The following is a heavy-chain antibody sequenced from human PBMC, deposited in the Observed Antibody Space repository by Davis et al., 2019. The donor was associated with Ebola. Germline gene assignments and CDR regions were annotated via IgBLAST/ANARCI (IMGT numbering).Heavy chain of an antibody. CDR2: TSVDGT. Sequence: GESLKISCAASGFIFSKFAMSWVRQAPGKGLEWVSITSVDGTSYADSVKGRFTIARDNSRNTLYLQMNSLRADDTAVYYCGGAWDWGQGTLVTVSS. J-gene: IGHJ4*02. D-gene: IGHD1-26*01. CDR1: GFIFSKFA. V-gene: IGHV3-23*01. CDR3: GGAWD.